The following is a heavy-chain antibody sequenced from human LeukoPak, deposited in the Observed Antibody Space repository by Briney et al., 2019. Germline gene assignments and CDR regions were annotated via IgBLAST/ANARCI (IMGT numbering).Heavy chain of an antibody. CDR3: ARGAWSESSGWYSVTSRDYFDH. J-gene: IGHJ4*02. D-gene: IGHD6-19*01. Sequence: PSETLSLTCTVSGGSISSADFYWAWIRQPPGKGLEWIGEIYHSGSTNYNPSLKSRVTISVDKSKNQFSLKLSSVTAADTAVYYCARGAWSESSGWYSVTSRDYFDHWGQGTLVTVSS. CDR2: IYHSGST. CDR1: GGSISSADFY. V-gene: IGHV4-39*07.